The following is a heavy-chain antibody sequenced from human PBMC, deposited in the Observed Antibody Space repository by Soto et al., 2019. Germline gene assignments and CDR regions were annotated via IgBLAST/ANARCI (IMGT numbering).Heavy chain of an antibody. D-gene: IGHD1-7*01. CDR2: ISVYNGNT. V-gene: IGHV1-18*01. CDR3: ARRREDPTNYFEDY. Sequence: QVQLVQSGAEVKKPGASVKVSCKASGYPFTSYGISWVRQAPGQGLEWMGWISVYNGNTNSVQKFQGRVTMTTDTSTSTAYMELRSLRSDDTAVYYCARRREDPTNYFEDYWGQGTLVTVSS. CDR1: GYPFTSYG. J-gene: IGHJ4*02.